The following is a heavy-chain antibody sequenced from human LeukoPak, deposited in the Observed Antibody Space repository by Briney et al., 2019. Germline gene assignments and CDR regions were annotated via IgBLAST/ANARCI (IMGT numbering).Heavy chain of an antibody. Sequence: GGSLRLSYAASGFTFSDYYMSWIRQAPGKGLEWVSYISSGGSTIYYADSVKGRFTISRDNAKNSLYLQRNSLRAEDTAVYYCARSSYGSGFDYWGQGTLVTVSS. CDR2: ISSGGSTI. CDR3: ARSSYGSGFDY. J-gene: IGHJ4*02. CDR1: GFTFSDYY. D-gene: IGHD3-10*01. V-gene: IGHV3-11*01.